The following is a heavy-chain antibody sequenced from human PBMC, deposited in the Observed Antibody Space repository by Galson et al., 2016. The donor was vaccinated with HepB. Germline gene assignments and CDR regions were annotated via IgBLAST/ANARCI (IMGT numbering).Heavy chain of an antibody. J-gene: IGHJ4*02. CDR2: IKSKTDGGTT. CDR3: AREVPGGTSDFDC. Sequence: SLRLSCAASGFTFSNAWMSWVRQAPGKGLEWVGHIKSKTDGGTTDYAAHVKGRFTISRDDSKNTLYLQMNSLRAEDTAVYYCAREVPGGTSDFDCWGQGTLVTVSS. V-gene: IGHV3-15*01. CDR1: GFTFSNAW. D-gene: IGHD1-7*01.